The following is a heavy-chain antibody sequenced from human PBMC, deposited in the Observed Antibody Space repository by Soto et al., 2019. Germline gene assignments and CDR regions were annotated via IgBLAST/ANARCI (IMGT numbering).Heavy chain of an antibody. V-gene: IGHV4-31*03. CDR2: IYYTGST. J-gene: IGHJ5*02. Sequence: SETLSLTCTVSGGSISGGGYYWTWIRQHPGKGLEWIGYIYYTGSTYYNPSLKSRVTISVDTSKNQFSLKLSSVTAADTAVYYCARRDRSGYSYWLDTWGQGTLVTVSS. CDR3: ARRDRSGYSYWLDT. D-gene: IGHD3-22*01. CDR1: GGSISGGGYY.